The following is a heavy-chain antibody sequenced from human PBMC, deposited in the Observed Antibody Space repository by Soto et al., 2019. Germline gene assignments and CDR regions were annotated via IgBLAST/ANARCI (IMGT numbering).Heavy chain of an antibody. CDR3: ARAITSHVHMDV. J-gene: IGHJ6*02. CDR1: GYTFISYD. V-gene: IGHV1-8*01. D-gene: IGHD2-2*01. CDR2: VNPNSGNT. Sequence: GASVKVSCKTSGYTFISYDINWVRQASGQGLEWMGWVNPNSGNTGYAQKFQGRVTMTRNTSISTASMELSGLNSEDTAVYYCARAITSHVHMDVWGQGTTVTVSS.